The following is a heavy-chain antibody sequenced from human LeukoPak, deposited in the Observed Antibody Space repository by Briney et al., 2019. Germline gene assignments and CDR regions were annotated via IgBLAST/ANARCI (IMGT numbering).Heavy chain of an antibody. CDR1: GVSISSYY. CDR2: IYYSGST. D-gene: IGHD3-22*01. CDR3: ARAADSSGYYYNY. V-gene: IGHV4-59*12. Sequence: PSETLSLTCTVSGVSISSYYWSWIRQPPGKGLEWIGYIYYSGSTNYNPSLKSRVTISVDTSKNQFSLKLSSVTAADTAVYYCARAADSSGYYYNYWGQGTLVTVSS. J-gene: IGHJ4*02.